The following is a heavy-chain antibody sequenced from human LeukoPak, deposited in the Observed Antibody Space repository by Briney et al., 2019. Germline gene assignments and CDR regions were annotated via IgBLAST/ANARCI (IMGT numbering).Heavy chain of an antibody. CDR3: ARRTLSTLPYALDV. CDR1: GFTFNTYS. CDR2: IRSTGSTI. Sequence: GGSLRLSCAASGFTFNTYSMNWVRQAPGKGLEWVSYIRSTGSTIYYADSVKGRFTISRDTVKNLLFLQMNSLRAEDTAVYYCARRTLSTLPYALDVWGQGTTVTVSS. D-gene: IGHD2/OR15-2a*01. V-gene: IGHV3-48*01. J-gene: IGHJ6*02.